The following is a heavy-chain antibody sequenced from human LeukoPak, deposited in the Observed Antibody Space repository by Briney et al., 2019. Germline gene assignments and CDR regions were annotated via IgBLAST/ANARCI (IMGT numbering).Heavy chain of an antibody. Sequence: ASVKVSCKASGYTFTSYYMHWVRQAPGQGLEWMGIINPSGGSTSYAQKFQGRVTMTRDTSTSTVYMELSSLRSEDTAVYYCARDDHSGSYSRGFDYWGQGTLVTASS. J-gene: IGHJ4*02. D-gene: IGHD1-26*01. CDR1: GYTFTSYY. CDR2: INPSGGST. V-gene: IGHV1-46*03. CDR3: ARDDHSGSYSRGFDY.